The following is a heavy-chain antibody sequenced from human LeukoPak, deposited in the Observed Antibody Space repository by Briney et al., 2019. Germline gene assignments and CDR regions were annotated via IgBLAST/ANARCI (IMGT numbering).Heavy chain of an antibody. D-gene: IGHD1-14*01. J-gene: IGHJ4*02. CDR3: ASWQPRLYYFDY. Sequence: SETLSLTCTVSGDSISTYYWSWIRQHPGKGLEWIGYIYYSGSTYYNPSLKSRVTISVDTSKNQFSLKLSSVTAADTAVYYCASWQPRLYYFDYWGQGTLVTVSS. CDR1: GDSISTYY. CDR2: IYYSGST. V-gene: IGHV4-59*06.